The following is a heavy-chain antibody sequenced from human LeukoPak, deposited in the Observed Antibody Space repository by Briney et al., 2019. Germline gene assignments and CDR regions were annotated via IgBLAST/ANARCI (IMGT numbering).Heavy chain of an antibody. D-gene: IGHD5-18*01. J-gene: IGHJ4*02. CDR3: VYSYGRGYYFDY. CDR2: IRFDGSNK. CDR1: GFTFSSYG. Sequence: QPGGSLRLSCAASGFTFSSYGMHWVRQAPGKGLEWVAFIRFDGSNKYYADSVKGRFTISRDNSKNTLYLQMNSLRAEDTAVYYCVYSYGRGYYFDYWGQGTLVTVSS. V-gene: IGHV3-30*02.